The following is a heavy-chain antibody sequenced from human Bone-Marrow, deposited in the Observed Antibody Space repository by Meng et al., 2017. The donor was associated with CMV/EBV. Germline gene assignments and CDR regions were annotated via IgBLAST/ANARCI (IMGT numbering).Heavy chain of an antibody. CDR3: AKGGRDFPQDYGMDV. Sequence: GESLKISCAASAFSFSDYYMNWVRQAPGKGLEWVSSISSGSPIYCADSVKGRFTISRDNAKNSLYLQMNSLRAEDTAVYYCAKGGRDFPQDYGMDVWGQGTTVTVSS. J-gene: IGHJ6*02. V-gene: IGHV3-69-1*01. CDR2: ISSGSPI. D-gene: IGHD3-3*01. CDR1: AFSFSDYY.